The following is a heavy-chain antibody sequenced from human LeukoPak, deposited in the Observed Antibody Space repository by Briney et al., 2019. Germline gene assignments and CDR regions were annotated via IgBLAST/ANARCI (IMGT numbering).Heavy chain of an antibody. D-gene: IGHD6-19*01. CDR1: GGSINNYY. J-gene: IGHJ4*02. V-gene: IGHV4-59*08. CDR2: IYYSGST. Sequence: SETLSLTCTVSGGSINNYYWSWIRPPPGKGLEWIGHIYYSGSTNYNPPLKSRVTISVDTSKNQLSLKLSSVTAADTAVYYCARQDSSWSFDYWGQGTLVTVSS. CDR3: ARQDSSWSFDY.